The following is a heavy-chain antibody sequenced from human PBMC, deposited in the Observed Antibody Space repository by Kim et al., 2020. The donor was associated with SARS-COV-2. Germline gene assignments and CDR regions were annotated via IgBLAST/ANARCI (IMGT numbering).Heavy chain of an antibody. J-gene: IGHJ4*02. CDR1: GYTFTSYG. Sequence: ASVKVSCKASGYTFTSYGISWVRQAPGQGLEWMGWISAYNGNTNYAQKLQGRVTMTTDTSTSTAYMELRSLRSDDTAVYYCARGSRTLARSWFRPDFDYWGQGTLVTVSS. CDR2: ISAYNGNT. V-gene: IGHV1-18*01. CDR3: ARGSRTLARSWFRPDFDY. D-gene: IGHD6-13*01.